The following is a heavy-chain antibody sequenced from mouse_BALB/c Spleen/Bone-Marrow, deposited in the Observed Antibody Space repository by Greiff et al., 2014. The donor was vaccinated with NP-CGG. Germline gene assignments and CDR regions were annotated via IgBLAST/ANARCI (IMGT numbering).Heavy chain of an antibody. Sequence: VQLQQSGAELVKPGASVKLSCKTSGYTFTSYWIQWVKQRPGQGLGWIGEIFPGTGTTYYNEKFKDKATLTIDTSSSTAYMQLSSPTSEDSAVYSCARKGISTVIATAYYFDYWGQGSTLTVSS. D-gene: IGHD2-4*01. V-gene: IGHV1S132*01. J-gene: IGHJ2*01. CDR3: ARKGISTVIATAYYFDY. CDR1: GYTFTSYW. CDR2: IFPGTGTT.